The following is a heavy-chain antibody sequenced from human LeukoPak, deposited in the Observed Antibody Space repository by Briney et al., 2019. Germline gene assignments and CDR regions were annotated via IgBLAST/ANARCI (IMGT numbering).Heavy chain of an antibody. D-gene: IGHD3-22*01. Sequence: GGSLRLSCAASGFIFSNYRMNWVRQAPGKGLEWVANIKQDGSEEYYVDSVKGRFTISRDNAENSLYLQMNTLRAEDTAVYYCARDRNLYYDTYYDAFDIWGQGTMVTVSS. J-gene: IGHJ3*02. CDR3: ARDRNLYYDTYYDAFDI. CDR2: IKQDGSEE. CDR1: GFIFSNYR. V-gene: IGHV3-7*01.